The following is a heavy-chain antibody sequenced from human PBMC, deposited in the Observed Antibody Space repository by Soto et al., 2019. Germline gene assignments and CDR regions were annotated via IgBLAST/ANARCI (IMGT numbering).Heavy chain of an antibody. CDR1: GYTFTSYG. CDR2: ISAYNGNT. V-gene: IGHV1-18*01. D-gene: IGHD3-9*01. Sequence: ASVKVSCKASGYTFTSYGISWVRQAPGQGLEWMGWISAYNGNTNYAQKLQGRVTMTTDTSTSTAYMELRSLRSDDTAVYYCAREKWRGYDILTGYYKGPLSYYYGMDVWGQGTTVTVSS. J-gene: IGHJ6*02. CDR3: AREKWRGYDILTGYYKGPLSYYYGMDV.